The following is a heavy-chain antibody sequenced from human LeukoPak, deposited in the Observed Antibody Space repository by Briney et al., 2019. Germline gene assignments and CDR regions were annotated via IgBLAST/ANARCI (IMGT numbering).Heavy chain of an antibody. D-gene: IGHD3-10*01. CDR1: GFTFSTYV. J-gene: IGHJ4*02. Sequence: GGSLRLSCAASGFTFSTYVMTWARQAPGKGLEWVSAISGSGGSTYNADSVKGRFTLSRDNSKNTLYLQMNSLRAEDTAVYYCGGSGSYYRLDYWGQGTLVTVSS. CDR2: ISGSGGST. V-gene: IGHV3-23*01. CDR3: GGSGSYYRLDY.